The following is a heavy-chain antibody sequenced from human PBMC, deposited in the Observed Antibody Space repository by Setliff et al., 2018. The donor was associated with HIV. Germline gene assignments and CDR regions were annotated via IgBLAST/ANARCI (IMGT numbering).Heavy chain of an antibody. CDR2: ISYDGSKK. CDR1: GFTFSSYG. J-gene: IGHJ3*01. Sequence: PGGSLRLSCAASGFTFSSYGMHWVRQAPGKGMEWVSLISYDGSKKYYADSVKGRFSISRDNPENTVYLQMNSLRPEDTALYYCAKIPHTGDSAFDVWGQGTMVTVSS. D-gene: IGHD7-27*01. CDR3: AKIPHTGDSAFDV. V-gene: IGHV3-30*18.